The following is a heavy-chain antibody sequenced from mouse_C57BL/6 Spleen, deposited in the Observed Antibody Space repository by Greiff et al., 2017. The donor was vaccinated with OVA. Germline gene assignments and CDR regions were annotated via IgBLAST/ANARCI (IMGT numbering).Heavy chain of an antibody. J-gene: IGHJ2*01. CDR1: GFSLSTSGMG. CDR2: IYWDDDK. D-gene: IGHD4-1*01. Sequence: QVTLKESGPGILQSSQTLSLTCSFSGFSLSTSGMGVSWIRQPPGKGLEWLAHIYWDDDKRYNPSLKSRLTISKDTSRNQVFLKITSVDTADTATYYCARSWDDYYDYWGQGTTLTVSS. CDR3: ARSWDDYYDY. V-gene: IGHV8-12*01.